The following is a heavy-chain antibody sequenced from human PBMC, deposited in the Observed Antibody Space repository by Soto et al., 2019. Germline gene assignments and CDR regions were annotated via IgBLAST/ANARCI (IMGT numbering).Heavy chain of an antibody. CDR1: GYTFPNYG. CDR3: AREGVWGSFRSYSYYGMDV. CDR2: IGPNTGNT. Sequence: QVQLVQSGAEVKEPGASVKVSCKAYGYTFPNYGISWVRQAPGQGLEWMGWIGPNTGNTNYAQKLQGRVTMTKDTSTVTAYMELRSLTSDDAAVYYCAREGVWGSFRSYSYYGMDVWGQGTTVTVSS. D-gene: IGHD3-16*02. V-gene: IGHV1-18*01. J-gene: IGHJ6*02.